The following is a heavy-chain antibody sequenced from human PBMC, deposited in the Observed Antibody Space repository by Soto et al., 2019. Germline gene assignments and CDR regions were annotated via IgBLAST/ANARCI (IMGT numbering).Heavy chain of an antibody. CDR2: INPSGGST. V-gene: IGHV1-46*01. CDR1: GYTFTSYY. D-gene: IGHD1-26*01. CDR3: ARDMHAGFTHYFDP. Sequence: ASVKVSCKASGYTFTSYYMHWVRQAPGPGLEWMGIINPSGGSTSYAQKFQGRVTMTRDTSKNQLSLKLTSMTAADTAVYYCARDMHAGFTHYFDPWGQGTLVTVSS. J-gene: IGHJ5*02.